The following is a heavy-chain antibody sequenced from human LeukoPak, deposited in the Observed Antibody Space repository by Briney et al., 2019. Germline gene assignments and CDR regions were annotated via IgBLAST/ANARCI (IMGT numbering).Heavy chain of an antibody. Sequence: GSLRLSCAASGFTFSSYAMHWIRPPPGKGLEWNGEINHSGSTNYNPSLKSRVTISVDTSKNQFSLKLSSVTAADTAVYYCARGPRRYYGSGPLFDYWGQGTLVTVSS. D-gene: IGHD3-10*01. V-gene: IGHV4-34*01. CDR2: INHSGST. J-gene: IGHJ4*02. CDR1: GFTFSSYA. CDR3: ARGPRRYYGSGPLFDY.